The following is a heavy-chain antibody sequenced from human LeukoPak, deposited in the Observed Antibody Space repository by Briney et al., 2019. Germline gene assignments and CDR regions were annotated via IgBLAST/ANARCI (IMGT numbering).Heavy chain of an antibody. CDR3: ARAPEWLIFDY. D-gene: IGHD6-19*01. Sequence: PGGFLRLSCAASGFTVSSNYMSWVRQAPGKGLEWVSVIYSGGSTYYADSVKGRFTISRHNSKNTLYLQMNSLSAEDTAVYYCARAPEWLIFDYWGQGTLVTVSS. V-gene: IGHV3-53*04. CDR2: IYSGGST. CDR1: GFTVSSNY. J-gene: IGHJ4*02.